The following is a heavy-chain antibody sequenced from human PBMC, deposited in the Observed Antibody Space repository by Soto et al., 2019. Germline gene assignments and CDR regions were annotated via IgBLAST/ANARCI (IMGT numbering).Heavy chain of an antibody. Sequence: GGPLRLSCAASGFTFSSYGMHWVRQAPGKGLEWVAVIWYDGSNKYYADSVKGRFTISRDNSKNTLYLQMNSLRAEDTAVYYCASAYYGSGSYYNPHYYGMDVWGQGTTVIVSS. J-gene: IGHJ6*02. CDR1: GFTFSSYG. CDR2: IWYDGSNK. CDR3: ASAYYGSGSYYNPHYYGMDV. V-gene: IGHV3-33*01. D-gene: IGHD3-10*01.